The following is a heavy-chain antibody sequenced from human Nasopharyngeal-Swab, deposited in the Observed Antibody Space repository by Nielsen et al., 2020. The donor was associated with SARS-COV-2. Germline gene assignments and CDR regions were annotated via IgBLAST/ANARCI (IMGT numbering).Heavy chain of an antibody. V-gene: IGHV3-48*01. CDR2: ISSSSSTI. CDR3: ASRGYRNPLDY. Sequence: GGSLRLSCAASGFTFSSYSMNWVRQAPGKGLEWVSYISSSSSTIYYADSVKGRFTISRDNAKNSLYLQMNSLRAEDTAVYYCASRGYRNPLDYWGQGTLVTVSS. D-gene: IGHD5-18*01. CDR1: GFTFSSYS. J-gene: IGHJ4*02.